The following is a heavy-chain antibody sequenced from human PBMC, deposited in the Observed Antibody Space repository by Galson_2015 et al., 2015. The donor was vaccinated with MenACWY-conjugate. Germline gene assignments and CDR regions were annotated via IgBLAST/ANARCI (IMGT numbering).Heavy chain of an antibody. CDR2: ISSSSSSI. Sequence: SLRLSCAASGFSFRSYSMNWVRQAPGKGLEWISYISSSSSSIYYADSVKGRFTISRDNAKNSVFLQMDSLRVEDTAVYYCTSWRYTFVNSGQGTLVSVSS. CDR3: TSWRYTFVN. V-gene: IGHV3-48*04. J-gene: IGHJ4*02. D-gene: IGHD5-24*01. CDR1: GFSFRSYS.